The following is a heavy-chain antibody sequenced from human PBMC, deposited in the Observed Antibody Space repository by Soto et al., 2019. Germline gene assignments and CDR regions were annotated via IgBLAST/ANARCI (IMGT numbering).Heavy chain of an antibody. V-gene: IGHV4-59*08. Sequence: SETLSLTCTVSGGSISSYYWSWIRQPPGKGLEWIGYIYYSGSTNYNPSLKSRVTISVDTSKNQFSLKLSSVTAADTAVYYCARRRDASDNWFDPRGQGTMVTVSS. J-gene: IGHJ5*02. D-gene: IGHD2-8*01. CDR2: IYYSGST. CDR3: ARRRDASDNWFDP. CDR1: GGSISSYY.